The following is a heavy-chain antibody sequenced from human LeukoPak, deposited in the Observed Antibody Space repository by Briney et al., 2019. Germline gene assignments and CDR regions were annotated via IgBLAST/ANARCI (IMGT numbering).Heavy chain of an antibody. CDR1: GFPFDDYG. D-gene: IGHD6-19*01. J-gene: IGHJ4*02. CDR3: ARGAFYSSGWYENY. CDR2: INWNAGVT. Sequence: PGGSLRLSCAASGFPFDDYGMSWVRQAPGKGLEWVSGINWNAGVTNYADSVKGRFTLSRDNAKNSLYLQMNSLRAEDTALYYCARGAFYSSGWYENYWGQGTLVTVSS. V-gene: IGHV3-20*04.